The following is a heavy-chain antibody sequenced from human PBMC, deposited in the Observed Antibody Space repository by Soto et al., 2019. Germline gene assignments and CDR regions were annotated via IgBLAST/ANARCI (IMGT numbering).Heavy chain of an antibody. J-gene: IGHJ6*02. D-gene: IGHD4-4*01. CDR2: IYYSGST. Sequence: QVQLQESGPGLVKPSQTLSLTCTVSGGSISSGDYYWSWIRQPPGKGLEWIGYIYYSGSTYYNPSLKSRVTISVDTSQTQFSQKLSSVTAADTAVYYCARLKDYSNYYYGMDVWGQGTTVTVSS. CDR1: GGSISSGDYY. CDR3: ARLKDYSNYYYGMDV. V-gene: IGHV4-30-4*01.